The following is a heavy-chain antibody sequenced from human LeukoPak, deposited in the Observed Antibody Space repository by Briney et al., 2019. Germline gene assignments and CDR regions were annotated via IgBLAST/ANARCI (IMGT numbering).Heavy chain of an antibody. V-gene: IGHV3-21*01. CDR3: ARALSDYGDPIYFDY. CDR2: ISSSSSYI. CDR1: GFTFSSYS. Sequence: GGSLRLSCAASGFTFSSYSMNWVRQAPGEGLEWVSSISSSSSYIYYADSVKGRFTISRDNAKNSLYLQMNSLRAEDTAVYYCARALSDYGDPIYFDYWGQGALVTVSS. J-gene: IGHJ4*02. D-gene: IGHD4-17*01.